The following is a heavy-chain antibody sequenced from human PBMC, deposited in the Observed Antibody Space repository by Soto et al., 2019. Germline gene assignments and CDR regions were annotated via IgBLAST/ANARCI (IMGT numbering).Heavy chain of an antibody. V-gene: IGHV3-30-3*01. D-gene: IGHD3-3*01. J-gene: IGHJ4*02. CDR3: ARGSGYGLFSQVDY. CDR2: ISYDGSNK. CDR1: GFTFSSYA. Sequence: QVQLVESGGGVVQPGRSLRLSCAASGFTFSSYAMHWVRQAPGKGLEWVAVISYDGSNKYYADSVKGRFTISRDNSKNTLYLQMNSLRAEDTAVYYCARGSGYGLFSQVDYWGQGTLVTVSS.